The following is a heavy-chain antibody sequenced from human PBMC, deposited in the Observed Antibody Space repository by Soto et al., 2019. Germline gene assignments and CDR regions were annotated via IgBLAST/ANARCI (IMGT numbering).Heavy chain of an antibody. CDR3: VREDDGGDRDYYGLDV. CDR2: IHYSGSV. J-gene: IGHJ6*02. Sequence: QVQLQESGPGLVRPSQTLSLTCTVSGGSISSDHYHWTWIRQTPGKGLEWIGYIHYSGSVYYNPSRQIRGTRSVDTSKTLFSLKLSSVTAADTAVYFCVREDDGGDRDYYGLDVWGQGTTVTVSS. V-gene: IGHV4-30-4*01. CDR1: GGSISSDHYH. D-gene: IGHD4-17*01.